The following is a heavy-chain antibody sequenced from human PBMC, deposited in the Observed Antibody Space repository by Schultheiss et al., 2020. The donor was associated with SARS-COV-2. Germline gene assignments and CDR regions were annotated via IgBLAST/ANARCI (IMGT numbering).Heavy chain of an antibody. D-gene: IGHD3-10*01. CDR1: GFTFSDYY. J-gene: IGHJ4*02. CDR2: ISSSSSYT. CDR3: ARGPEGYGSGSYLIYY. Sequence: GGSLRLSCAASGFTFSDYYMSWIRQAPGKGLEWVSYISSSSSYTNYADSVKGRFTISRDNSKNTLYLQMNSLRAEDTAVYYCARGPEGYGSGSYLIYYWGQGTLVTVSS. V-gene: IGHV3-11*06.